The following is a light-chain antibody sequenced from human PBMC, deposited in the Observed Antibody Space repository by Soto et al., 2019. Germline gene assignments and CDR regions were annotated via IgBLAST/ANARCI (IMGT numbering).Light chain of an antibody. Sequence: QSVLAQPASVSGSPGQSITISCTGTSRDVGRFNFVSWYQQHPGKAPKLIIFEVTNRPSGVSNRFSGSKSGNTASLTISGLQDEDEADYYCNSYISNNIPYVFGTGTKVTVL. CDR1: SRDVGRFNF. CDR3: NSYISNNIPYV. V-gene: IGLV2-14*01. J-gene: IGLJ1*01. CDR2: EVT.